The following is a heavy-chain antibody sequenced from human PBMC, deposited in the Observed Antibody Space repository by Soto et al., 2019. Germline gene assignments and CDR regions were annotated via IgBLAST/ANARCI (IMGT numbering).Heavy chain of an antibody. CDR3: AKGAYSSGWYWAEYFQH. CDR2: ISGSGGST. J-gene: IGHJ1*01. CDR1: GFTFSSYA. Sequence: PGGSLRLSCAASGFTFSSYAMSWVRQAPGKGLEWVSAISGSGGSTYYADSVKGRFTISRDNSKNTLYLQMNSLRAEDTAVYYCAKGAYSSGWYWAEYFQHWGQGTLVTVSS. D-gene: IGHD6-19*01. V-gene: IGHV3-23*01.